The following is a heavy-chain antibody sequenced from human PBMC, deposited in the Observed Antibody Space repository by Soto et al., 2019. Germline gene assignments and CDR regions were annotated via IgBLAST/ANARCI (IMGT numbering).Heavy chain of an antibody. CDR3: ARALYCSGGSCYLEFNWFDP. CDR1: GGSISSGGYY. CDR2: IYYSGST. D-gene: IGHD2-15*01. J-gene: IGHJ5*02. V-gene: IGHV4-31*03. Sequence: QVQLQESGPGLVKPSQTLSLTCTVSGGSISSGGYYWSWIRQHPGKGLEWLGYIYYSGSTYYNPYLKSRVTISVDTSKNQFSLELSSVTAADSAVYYCARALYCSGGSCYLEFNWFDPCGQGTLVTVSS.